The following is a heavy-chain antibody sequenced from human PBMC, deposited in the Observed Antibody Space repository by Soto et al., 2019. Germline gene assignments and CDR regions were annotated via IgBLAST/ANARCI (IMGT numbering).Heavy chain of an antibody. CDR1: GFSFSNYA. J-gene: IGHJ4*02. CDR2: ISSNGGST. CDR3: ARVRCGGDCHQRIYFDY. V-gene: IGHV3-64*01. Sequence: EVQLVESGGGLVQPGESLRLSCAASGFSFSNYAMYWVRQAPGKGLEYVSAISSNGGSTYYANSGKGRFTISRDNSKNKLYLQMGSLSAEDMAVYYCARVRCGGDCHQRIYFDYWGQGTLVTVSS. D-gene: IGHD2-21*02.